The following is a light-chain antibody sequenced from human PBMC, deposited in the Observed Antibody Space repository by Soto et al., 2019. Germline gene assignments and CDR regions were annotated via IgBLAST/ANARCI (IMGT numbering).Light chain of an antibody. V-gene: IGLV2-14*01. J-gene: IGLJ2*01. Sequence: QSALTQPASVSGSPGQSITISCTGTSSDIGGYNYVSWYQHHPGKAPKLMIYEVSNRPSGVPNRFSGSKSGNTASLTISGLQAEDEADYHCSSYTSRTTFVIFGGGTKLTVL. CDR1: SSDIGGYNY. CDR3: SSYTSRTTFVI. CDR2: EVS.